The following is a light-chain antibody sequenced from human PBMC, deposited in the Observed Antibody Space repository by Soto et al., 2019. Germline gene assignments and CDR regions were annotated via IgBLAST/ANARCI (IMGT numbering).Light chain of an antibody. CDR1: RSNIGSNY. CDR2: KND. CDR3: AAWDDNLCGVI. Sequence: QSVLTQPPSASGTPGQRVTIFCSGSRSNIGSNYVYWYQQLPGTAPKLLIYKNDQRPSGVPDRFSGSKSGTSASLAISGLRSEDETDYYCAAWDDNLCGVIFGGGTKLTVL. V-gene: IGLV1-47*01. J-gene: IGLJ2*01.